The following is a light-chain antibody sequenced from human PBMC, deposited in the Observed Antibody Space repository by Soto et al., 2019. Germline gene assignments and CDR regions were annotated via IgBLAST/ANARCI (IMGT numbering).Light chain of an antibody. V-gene: IGKV1-39*01. CDR3: LQSYSTPRT. J-gene: IGKJ2*01. CDR1: QSMSNY. CDR2: AAS. Sequence: DIQMTQSPSSLSASVGDRVTITCRASQSMSNYLIWYQQKPGKAPKLLIYAASTLQPGIPSRFSGSGSGTDFTLTISSRQPEDTVTYYCLQSYSTPRTVGQGTKLEIK.